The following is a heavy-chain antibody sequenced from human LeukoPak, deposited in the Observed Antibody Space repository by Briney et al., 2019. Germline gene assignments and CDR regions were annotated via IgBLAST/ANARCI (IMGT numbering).Heavy chain of an antibody. CDR1: GYTFTTYH. CDR2: MNPYSGDR. CDR3: ARTTSLTASGYDY. D-gene: IGHD4-17*01. V-gene: IGHV1-8*03. J-gene: IGHJ4*02. Sequence: ASVKVSCKTSGYTFTTYHINWVRQATGQGLEWLGWMNPYSGDRGYAQKFQGRLSITRETSISTAYMELTSLRSDDTAVYFCARTTSLTASGYDYWGQGTLVTVSS.